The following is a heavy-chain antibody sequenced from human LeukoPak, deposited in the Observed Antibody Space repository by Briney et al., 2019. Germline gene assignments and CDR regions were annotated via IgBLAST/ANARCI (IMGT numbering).Heavy chain of an antibody. D-gene: IGHD4-11*01. CDR2: INHSGST. Sequence: SETLSLTCAVYGESFSGYYWSWIRQPPGKGLEWIAEINHSGSTTYNSSLKSRVTISVDTSKNQFSLKLSSVTAADTAVYYCARHAHYGNYGPNDYWGQGTLVTVSS. J-gene: IGHJ4*02. CDR1: GESFSGYY. CDR3: ARHAHYGNYGPNDY. V-gene: IGHV4-34*01.